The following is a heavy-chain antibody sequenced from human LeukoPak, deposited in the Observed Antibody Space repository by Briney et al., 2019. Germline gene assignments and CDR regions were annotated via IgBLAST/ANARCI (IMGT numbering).Heavy chain of an antibody. J-gene: IGHJ4*02. CDR2: IWYDGSDE. CDR1: GFAFSAYA. CDR3: ARNSYGGYIFDY. Sequence: GRSLRLSCAASGFAFSAYAMHWVRQAPGKGLEWVAIIWYDGSDENYADSVKGRFTISRDNSKNTLYLQMHSLSAEDTAVYYCARNSYGGYIFDYWGQGTLVTVSS. D-gene: IGHD5-12*01. V-gene: IGHV3-33*01.